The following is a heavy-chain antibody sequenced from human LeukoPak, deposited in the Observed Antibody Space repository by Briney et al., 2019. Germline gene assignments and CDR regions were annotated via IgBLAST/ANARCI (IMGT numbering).Heavy chain of an antibody. CDR2: IYYTGST. CDR3: ARHPSRSLFTVTTFDN. J-gene: IGHJ4*02. D-gene: IGHD1-26*01. V-gene: IGHV4-39*01. CDR1: GGSISSIAYY. Sequence: SETLSLTCTVSGGSISSIAYYWGWVRQPPGMGLEWIGSIYYTGSTYYNPSLKSRVTISVDTSKNQFSLKLSSVSAADAAVYFCARHPSRSLFTVTTFDNWGQGTLVTVSS.